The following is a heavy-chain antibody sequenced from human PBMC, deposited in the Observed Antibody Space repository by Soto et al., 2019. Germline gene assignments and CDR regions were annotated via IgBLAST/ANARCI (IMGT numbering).Heavy chain of an antibody. CDR1: GFTFGDYP. CDR3: ARQHKDYDFYVRDDY. Sequence: GGSLRLSCTTSGFTFGDYPMTWFRRTPGKGLEWVGFIRSEAYGGTAEFAASVRGRFTISRDDSKSIAYLQMSSLKTEDTGVYYCARQHKDYDFYVRDDYWGQGTLVTVSS. J-gene: IGHJ4*02. CDR2: IRSEAYGGTA. V-gene: IGHV3-49*03. D-gene: IGHD3-3*01.